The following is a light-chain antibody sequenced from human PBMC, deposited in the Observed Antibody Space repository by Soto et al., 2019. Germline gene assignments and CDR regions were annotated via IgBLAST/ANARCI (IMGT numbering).Light chain of an antibody. J-gene: IGLJ3*02. V-gene: IGLV1-51*01. CDR1: SSNIGDNY. Sequence: QSVLTQPPSVSAAPGQKVIISCSASSSNIGDNYVSWYQQLPGTAPKLLIFDNNQRPSGIPDRFSGSKSGTSATLGITGLQTGDEADYYCGTWDNSLSARVFGGGTKLTVL. CDR2: DNN. CDR3: GTWDNSLSARV.